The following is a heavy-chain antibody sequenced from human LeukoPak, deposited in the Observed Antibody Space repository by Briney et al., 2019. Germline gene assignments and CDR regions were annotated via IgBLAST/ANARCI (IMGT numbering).Heavy chain of an antibody. D-gene: IGHD3-22*01. CDR2: INHSGST. Sequence: SETLSLTCAVYGGSFSGYYWSWIRQPPGKGLEWIGEINHSGSTNYNPSLKSRVTISVDTSKNQFSLKLSSVTAADTAVYYCARDETKYYYDSSGYFEGYYYYGMDVWGQGTTVTVSS. V-gene: IGHV4-34*01. CDR1: GGSFSGYY. CDR3: ARDETKYYYDSSGYFEGYYYYGMDV. J-gene: IGHJ6*02.